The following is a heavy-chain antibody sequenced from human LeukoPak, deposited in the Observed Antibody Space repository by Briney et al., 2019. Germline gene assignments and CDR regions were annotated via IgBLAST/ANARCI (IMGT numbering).Heavy chain of an antibody. Sequence: PGGSLRLSCAASGFTFSDYYMSWIRQAPGRGLEWVSLISFSGDNTYYTDSVKGRFTISRDNSQDTVYLQIHSLRAEDTAMYYCARDMELSTWGPGTMVTVSS. V-gene: IGHV3-11*01. CDR3: ARDMELST. D-gene: IGHD1-1*01. CDR1: GFTFSDYY. CDR2: ISFSGDNT. J-gene: IGHJ3*01.